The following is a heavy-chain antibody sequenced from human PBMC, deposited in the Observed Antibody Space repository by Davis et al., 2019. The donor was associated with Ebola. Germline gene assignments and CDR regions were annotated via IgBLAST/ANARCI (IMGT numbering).Heavy chain of an antibody. Sequence: VKVSCKASGYDFSDYYIHWVQGAPGKGLEWVGLVDPKGGKTVYAEKFQDRVTITADKSTDTVYMELSSLRYEDTGVYYCATLDILTAYIPYAMDVWGQGTTITVSS. CDR1: GYDFSDYY. CDR3: ATLDILTAYIPYAMDV. D-gene: IGHD3-9*01. CDR2: VDPKGGKT. J-gene: IGHJ6*02. V-gene: IGHV1-69-2*01.